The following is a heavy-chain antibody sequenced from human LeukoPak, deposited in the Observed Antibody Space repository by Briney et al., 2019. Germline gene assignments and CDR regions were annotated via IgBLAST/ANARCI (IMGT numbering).Heavy chain of an antibody. CDR3: ARELYSGVPLDY. CDR2: ISSSGSTI. Sequence: PGGSLRLSCAASGFTFSDYYMSWIRQAPGKGLEWVSYISSSGSTIYYADSVKGRFTISRDNDKNSLYLQINSLRAEDTAVYYCARELYSGVPLDYWGQGTLVTVSS. CDR1: GFTFSDYY. J-gene: IGHJ4*02. V-gene: IGHV3-11*01. D-gene: IGHD1-26*01.